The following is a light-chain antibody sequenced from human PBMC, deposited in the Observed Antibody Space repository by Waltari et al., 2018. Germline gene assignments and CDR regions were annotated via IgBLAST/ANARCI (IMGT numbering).Light chain of an antibody. J-gene: IGKJ1*01. Sequence: ETVVTQSPGTLSVSPGERATLPCRTSPSIGSSLDWYQQKPGQSPRLLIYRASTRATGIPARFSGSGSETEFTLTISSLQSEDSAVYYCQQDNNWSPGTFGQGTRVEV. CDR2: RAS. V-gene: IGKV3D-15*01. CDR1: PSIGSS. CDR3: QQDNNWSPGT.